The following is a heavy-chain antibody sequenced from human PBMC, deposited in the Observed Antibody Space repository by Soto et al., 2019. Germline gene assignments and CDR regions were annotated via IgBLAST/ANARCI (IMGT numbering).Heavy chain of an antibody. J-gene: IGHJ4*02. D-gene: IGHD4-17*01. CDR1: GGSISSSSYY. CDR2: IYYSGST. Sequence: PSETLSLTCTVSGGSISSSSYYWGWIRQPPGKGLEWIGSIYYSGSTYYNPSLKSRVTISVDTSKNQFSLKLSSVTAADTAVYYCARHPGIDYGDYKGNIDYWGQGTLVTVSS. V-gene: IGHV4-39*01. CDR3: ARHPGIDYGDYKGNIDY.